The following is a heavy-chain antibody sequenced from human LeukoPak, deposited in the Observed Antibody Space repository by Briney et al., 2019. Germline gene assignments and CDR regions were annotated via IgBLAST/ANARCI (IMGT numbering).Heavy chain of an antibody. CDR1: GFSLSGNG. V-gene: IGHV3-53*04. CDR3: ARGHSGYNYGPFDY. CDR2: IYSGGST. D-gene: IGHD5-18*01. J-gene: IGHJ4*02. Sequence: GGSLRLSCAAPGFSLSGNGMHWVRQAPGKGLEWVSVIYSGGSTYYADSVKGRFTTSRHNSNNTLFLRMNSLRAEDTAVYYCARGHSGYNYGPFDYWGQGTLVTVSS.